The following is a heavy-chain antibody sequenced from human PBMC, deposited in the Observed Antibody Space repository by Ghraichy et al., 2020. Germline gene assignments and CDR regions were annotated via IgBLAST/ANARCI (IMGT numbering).Heavy chain of an antibody. V-gene: IGHV3-30*18. CDR3: AKGFGQQLAYFDY. D-gene: IGHD6-13*01. Sequence: GESLNISCAAFGLTFSDHGMHWVRQAPGKGLEWVAIISSDGSIKYYADSVQGRFTISRDNSKNTLFLQMNSLTTEDTAMYYCAKGFGQQLAYFDYWGQGTLVTVSS. J-gene: IGHJ4*02. CDR2: ISSDGSIK. CDR1: GLTFSDHG.